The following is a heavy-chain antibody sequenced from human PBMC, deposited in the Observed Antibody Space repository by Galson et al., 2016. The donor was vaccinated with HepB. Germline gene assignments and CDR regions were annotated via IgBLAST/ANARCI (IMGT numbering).Heavy chain of an antibody. CDR1: GGSFKRYT. J-gene: IGHJ4*02. CDR2: IVPMFPTP. Sequence: SVKVSCKDSGGSFKRYTITWVRQAPGQGLEWMGEIVPMFPTPKYSQKFQGRVTITADESTTTVYMELSSLKSEDTAVYYCARGPVDAAIVYWGQGTLVTVSS. CDR3: ARGPVDAAIVY. D-gene: IGHD5-18*01. V-gene: IGHV1-69*13.